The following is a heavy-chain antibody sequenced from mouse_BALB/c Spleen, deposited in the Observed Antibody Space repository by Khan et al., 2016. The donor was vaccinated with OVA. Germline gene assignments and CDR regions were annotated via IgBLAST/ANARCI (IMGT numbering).Heavy chain of an antibody. J-gene: IGHJ4*01. CDR3: ARQPYYHYNIMDY. V-gene: IGHV2-6-1*01. CDR2: IWNDGNT. Sequence: QVPLKESGPGQVAPSQSLSITCTISGFSLTNYGVHWVRQPPGKGLEWLVVIWNDGNTAYNSALKSRLTISKDNSKSQVFLKMNSLQTDDTAMYFCARQPYYHYNIMDYWGQGTSDTVSS. CDR1: GFSLTNYG. D-gene: IGHD2-10*01.